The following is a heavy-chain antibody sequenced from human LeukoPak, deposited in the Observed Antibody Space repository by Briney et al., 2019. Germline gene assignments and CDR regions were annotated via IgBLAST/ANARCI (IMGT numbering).Heavy chain of an antibody. Sequence: SGPTLVKPTQTLTLTCSFSGFSISTRGVGVGWFRQPPGKALEWLAHIYWDDDKRYSPSLKSRLTITKDTSKNQVVLTMTDIDPMDTATYYCAHRGYAYSYFDYWGQGTLVTVSS. V-gene: IGHV2-5*02. CDR3: AHRGYAYSYFDY. CDR2: IYWDDDK. J-gene: IGHJ4*02. CDR1: GFSISTRGVG. D-gene: IGHD2-2*01.